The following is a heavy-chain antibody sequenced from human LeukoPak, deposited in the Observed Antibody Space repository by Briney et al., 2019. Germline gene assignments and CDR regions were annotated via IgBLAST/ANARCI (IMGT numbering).Heavy chain of an antibody. CDR1: GFTFSSYT. CDR3: AKDYDSSGYFLWYFDY. Sequence: GGSLRLSCAASGFTFSSYTMSWVRQAPGKGLEWVSAISGSGGSTYYADSVKGRFTISRDNSKNTLYLQMNSLRAEDTAVYYCAKDYDSSGYFLWYFDYWGQGTLVTVSS. V-gene: IGHV3-23*01. CDR2: ISGSGGST. J-gene: IGHJ4*02. D-gene: IGHD3-22*01.